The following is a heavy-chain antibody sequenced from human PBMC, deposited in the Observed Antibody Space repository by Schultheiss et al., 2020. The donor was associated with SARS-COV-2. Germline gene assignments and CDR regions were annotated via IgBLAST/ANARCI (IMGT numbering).Heavy chain of an antibody. CDR3: ARDPSLGYYMDV. Sequence: SETLSLTCSVSGGSISSSSYYWGWIRQPPGKGLEWIGSVYYSGNTYYNPSLKSRVTMSVDTSKNQFSLKLSSVTAADTAVYYCARDPSLGYYMDVWGKGTTVTVSS. V-gene: IGHV4-39*07. CDR1: GGSISSSSYY. CDR2: VYYSGNT. J-gene: IGHJ6*03. D-gene: IGHD3-16*01.